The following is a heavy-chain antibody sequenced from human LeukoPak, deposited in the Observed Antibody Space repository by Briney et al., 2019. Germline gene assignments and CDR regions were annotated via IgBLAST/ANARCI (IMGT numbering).Heavy chain of an antibody. D-gene: IGHD3-3*01. CDR2: LSGSGGST. CDR1: GFTFSSYA. CDR3: AKGLITIFGVVSYYFDY. J-gene: IGHJ4*02. Sequence: GGCLRLSCAASGFTFSSYAMSWVRQALGKGLEGGSALSGSGGSTYNADSVKSRFTISRDNSKNTLYLQMNSLRAEDTAVYYCAKGLITIFGVVSYYFDYWGQGTLVTVSS. V-gene: IGHV3-23*01.